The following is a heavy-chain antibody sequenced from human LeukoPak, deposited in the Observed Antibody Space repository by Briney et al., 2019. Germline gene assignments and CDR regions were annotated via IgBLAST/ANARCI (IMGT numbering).Heavy chain of an antibody. D-gene: IGHD7-27*01. CDR1: EFTFGDYG. J-gene: IGHJ4*02. Sequence: GGSLRLSCLGSEFTFGDYGLTWVRLAPGKGLEWVSGVSPPGGGTYYADSVKGRFTISRDDSRNTLSLQMNSLRVEDTAVYYCARDLAWGAFDYWGQGILVAVSS. V-gene: IGHV3-23*01. CDR2: VSPPGGGT. CDR3: ARDLAWGAFDY.